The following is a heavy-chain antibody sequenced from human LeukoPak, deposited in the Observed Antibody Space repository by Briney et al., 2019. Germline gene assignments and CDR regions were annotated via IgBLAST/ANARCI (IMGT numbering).Heavy chain of an antibody. CDR1: GYTFTGYY. Sequence: ASVKVSCKASGYTFTGYYMHWVRQAPGQGLEWMGRINPNSGGTNYAQKFQGRVTMTRDTSISTAYMELRRLRSDDTAVYYCARDLGYCSGGSCYWGQRTLVTVSS. CDR2: INPNSGGT. J-gene: IGHJ4*02. V-gene: IGHV1-2*06. CDR3: ARDLGYCSGGSCY. D-gene: IGHD2-15*01.